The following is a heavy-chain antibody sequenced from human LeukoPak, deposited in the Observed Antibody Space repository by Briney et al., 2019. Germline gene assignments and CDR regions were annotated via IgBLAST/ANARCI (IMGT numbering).Heavy chain of an antibody. V-gene: IGHV4-61*05. CDR1: GGSISWTSYY. CDR3: ARHFEDSTGYYGAPFDY. Sequence: SETLSLTCTVSGGSISWTSYYWGWIRQPPGKGLEWIGYIYYSGSTNYNPSLKSRVTMSVDTSKNQFSLKLSSVTAADTAVYYCARHFEDSTGYYGAPFDYWGQGTLATVSS. D-gene: IGHD3-22*01. CDR2: IYYSGST. J-gene: IGHJ4*02.